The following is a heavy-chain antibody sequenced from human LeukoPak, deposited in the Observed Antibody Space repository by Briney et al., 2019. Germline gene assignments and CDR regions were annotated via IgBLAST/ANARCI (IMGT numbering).Heavy chain of an antibody. J-gene: IGHJ5*02. V-gene: IGHV3-66*02. CDR1: GFTVSSNY. CDR2: IYSGGRT. CDR3: ARGAASEGFDP. Sequence: PGGSLRLSSAASGFTVSSNYMSWVRQAPGKGLEWVSVIYSGGRTYYADSVKGRFTISRDNSKNTLYLQMNSLRAEDTAVYYCARGAASEGFDPWGQGTLVTVSS. D-gene: IGHD1-26*01.